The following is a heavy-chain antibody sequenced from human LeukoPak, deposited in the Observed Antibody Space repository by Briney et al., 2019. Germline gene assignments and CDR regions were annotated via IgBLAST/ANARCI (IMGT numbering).Heavy chain of an antibody. V-gene: IGHV4-59*01. CDR2: IYYSGST. D-gene: IGHD6-19*01. CDR3: ARAEGSGWPFDY. CDR1: GGSISSYY. J-gene: IGHJ4*02. Sequence: SETLSLTCTVSGGSISSYYWSWIRQPPGKGLEGIGYIYYSGSTNYNPSLKSRVTISVDTSKNQFSLKLSSVTAADTAVYYCARAEGSGWPFDYWGQGTLVTVSS.